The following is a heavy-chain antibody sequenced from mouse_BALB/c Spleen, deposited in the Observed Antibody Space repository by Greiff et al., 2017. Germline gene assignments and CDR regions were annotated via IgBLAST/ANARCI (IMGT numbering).Heavy chain of an antibody. CDR3: ARGRWDAMDY. Sequence: EVQLVESGGGLVKPGGSLKLSCAASGFTFSDYYMYWVRQTPEKRLEWVATISDGGSYTYYPDSVKGRFTISRDNAKNNLYLQMSSLKSEDTAMYYCARGRWDAMDYWGQGTSVTVSS. CDR1: GFTFSDYY. CDR2: ISDGGSYT. J-gene: IGHJ4*01. V-gene: IGHV5-4*02. D-gene: IGHD1-1*02.